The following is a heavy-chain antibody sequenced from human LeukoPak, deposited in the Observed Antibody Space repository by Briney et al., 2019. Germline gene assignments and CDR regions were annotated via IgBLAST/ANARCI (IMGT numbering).Heavy chain of an antibody. J-gene: IGHJ4*02. CDR1: GFTFSKYG. CDR2: IWYDGSDK. Sequence: GGSLRLSCAASGFTFSKYGMHWVRQAPGKGLEWVAVIWYDGSDKYYADSVKGRFTISRDISKNTLYLQMNSLRAEDTTVYYCARDLVGAIAHGFDYWGQGTLVTVSS. CDR3: ARDLVGAIAHGFDY. V-gene: IGHV3-33*01. D-gene: IGHD1-26*01.